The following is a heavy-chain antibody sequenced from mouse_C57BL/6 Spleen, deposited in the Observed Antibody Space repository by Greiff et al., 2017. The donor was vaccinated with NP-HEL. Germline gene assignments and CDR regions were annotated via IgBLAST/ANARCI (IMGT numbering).Heavy chain of an antibody. D-gene: IGHD2-4*01. CDR1: GYSITSGYY. CDR2: ISYDGSN. V-gene: IGHV3-6*01. CDR3: ARYYDYDPYCDY. J-gene: IGHJ2*01. Sequence: EVKLMESGPGLVKPSQSLSLTCSVTGYSITSGYYWNWIRQFPGNKLEWMGYISYDGSNNYNPSLKNRISITRDTSKNQFFLKLNSVTTEDTATNYCARYYDYDPYCDYWGQGTTLTVSS.